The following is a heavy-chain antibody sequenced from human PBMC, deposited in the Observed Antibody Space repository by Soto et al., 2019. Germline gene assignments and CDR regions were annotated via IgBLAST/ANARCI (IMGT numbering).Heavy chain of an antibody. J-gene: IGHJ6*03. Sequence: ASVKVSCKASGYTFTSYGISWVRQAPGQGLEWMGWISAYNGNTNYAQKLQGRVTMTTDTSTRKAYMELRSLRSDDTAVYYCALLKGMDYYYYYMDVWGKGTTVTVSS. CDR1: GYTFTSYG. CDR3: ALLKGMDYYYYYMDV. CDR2: ISAYNGNT. V-gene: IGHV1-18*01.